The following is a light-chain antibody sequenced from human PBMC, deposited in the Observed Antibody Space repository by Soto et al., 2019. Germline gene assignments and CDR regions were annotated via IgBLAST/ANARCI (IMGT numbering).Light chain of an antibody. CDR2: DVS. J-gene: IGLJ1*01. Sequence: QSALTQPASVSGSPGQSITISCTGTSSDVGGYNYVSWYQQHPGKAPKLMIYDVSNRPSGVSNLFSGSESGNTASLTISGLQAEDEADYYCSSYTSSSTLFYVFGTGTKVTVL. V-gene: IGLV2-14*01. CDR1: SSDVGGYNY. CDR3: SSYTSSSTLFYV.